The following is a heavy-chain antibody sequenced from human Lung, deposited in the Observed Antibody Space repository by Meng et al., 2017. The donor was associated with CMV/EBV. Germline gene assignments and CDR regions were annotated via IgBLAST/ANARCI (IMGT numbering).Heavy chain of an antibody. J-gene: IGHJ4*02. D-gene: IGHD6-19*01. CDR3: ARGLAVAGTSHFDY. CDR2: INPNSGGT. CDR1: GYTFTGYY. Sequence: ASXXVSXKASGYTFTGYYMHWVRQAPGQGLEWMGWINPNSGGTNYAQKFQGRVTMTRDTSISTAYMELSRLRSDDTAVYYCARGLAVAGTSHFDYSGQGTLVTVSS. V-gene: IGHV1-2*02.